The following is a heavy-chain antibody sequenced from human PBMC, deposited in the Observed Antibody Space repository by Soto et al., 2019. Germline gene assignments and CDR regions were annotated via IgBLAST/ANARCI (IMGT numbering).Heavy chain of an antibody. D-gene: IGHD6-13*01. CDR3: ARARSTAAGLFDY. V-gene: IGHV3-53*01. CDR1: GFTFSTYA. CDR2: IYSGGST. J-gene: IGHJ4*02. Sequence: PGGSLRLSCAASGFTFSTYAMAWVRQAPGKGLEWVSAIYSGGSTYYADSVKGRFTISRDNSKNTLYLQMNSLRAEDTAVYYCARARSTAAGLFDYWGLGTLVTVSS.